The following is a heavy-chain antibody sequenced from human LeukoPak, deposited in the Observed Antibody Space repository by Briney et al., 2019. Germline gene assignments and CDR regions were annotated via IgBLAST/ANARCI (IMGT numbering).Heavy chain of an antibody. J-gene: IGHJ5*02. CDR1: GYTFTGYY. V-gene: IGHV1-2*02. CDR3: ASGVLWEYYDSSGYFNWFDP. Sequence: GASVKVSCKASGYTFTGYYMHWVRQAPGQGLEWMGWINPNSGGTNYAQKFQGRVTMTRDTSISTAYMELSRLRSDDTAVCYCASGVLWEYYDSSGYFNWFDPWGQGTLVTVSS. CDR2: INPNSGGT. D-gene: IGHD3-22*01.